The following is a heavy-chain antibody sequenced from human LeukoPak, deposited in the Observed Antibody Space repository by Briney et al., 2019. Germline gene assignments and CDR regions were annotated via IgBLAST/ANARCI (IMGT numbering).Heavy chain of an antibody. V-gene: IGHV3-33*01. Sequence: PGGSLRLSCAASGFTFSSYGMHWVRQAPGKGLEWVAVIWYDGSNKYYADSVKGRFTISRDNSKNTLYLQMNSLRAEDTAVYYCARDSGLLPYGMDVWGQGTTVTVSS. CDR3: ARDSGLLPYGMDV. CDR1: GFTFSSYG. CDR2: IWYDGSNK. J-gene: IGHJ6*02. D-gene: IGHD1-26*01.